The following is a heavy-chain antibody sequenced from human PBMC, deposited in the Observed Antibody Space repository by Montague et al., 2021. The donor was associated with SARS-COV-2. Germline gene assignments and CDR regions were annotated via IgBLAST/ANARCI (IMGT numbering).Heavy chain of an antibody. D-gene: IGHD1-26*01. CDR3: ARVGGNHYRYFDY. J-gene: IGHJ4*02. CDR1: GDSVSSEIYY. CDR2: IYTSGST. V-gene: IGHV4-61*02. Sequence: TLSLTCTVSGDSVSSEIYYWSWIRQPAGNGLEWIGRIYTSGSTNYNPSLRSRVTISVDTSKNQFSLRLSSVTAADTAVYYCARVGGNHYRYFDYWGQGTLVTVSS.